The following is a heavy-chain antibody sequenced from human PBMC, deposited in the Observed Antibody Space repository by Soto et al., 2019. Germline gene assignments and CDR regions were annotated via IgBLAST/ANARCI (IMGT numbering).Heavy chain of an antibody. CDR2: IWYDGSNK. V-gene: IGHV3-33*01. CDR3: ARERKGGNRGSYYEDY. D-gene: IGHD1-26*01. CDR1: GFTFSSYG. J-gene: IGHJ4*02. Sequence: QVQLVESGGGVVQPGRSLRLSCAASGFTFSSYGMHWVRQAPGKGLEWVAVIWYDGSNKYYADSVKGRFTISRDNSKNTRYLQMNSLRAEDTAVYYCARERKGGNRGSYYEDYWGQGTLVTVST.